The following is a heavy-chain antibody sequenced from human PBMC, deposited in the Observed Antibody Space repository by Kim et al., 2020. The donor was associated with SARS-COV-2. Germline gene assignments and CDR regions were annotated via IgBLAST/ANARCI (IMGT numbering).Heavy chain of an antibody. Sequence: SETLSLTCAVYGGSFSGYYWSWIRQPPGKGLEWIGEINHSGSTNYNPSLKSRVTISVDTSKNQFSLKLSSVTAADTAVYYCARGTRQLLVRGPDYYYMDVGGKGTAVTVAS. V-gene: IGHV4-34*01. CDR3: ARGTRQLLVRGPDYYYMDV. CDR1: GGSFSGYY. D-gene: IGHD6-19*01. J-gene: IGHJ6*03. CDR2: INHSGST.